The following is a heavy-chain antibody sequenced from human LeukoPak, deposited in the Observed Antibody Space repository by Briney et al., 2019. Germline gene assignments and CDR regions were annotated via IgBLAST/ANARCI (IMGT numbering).Heavy chain of an antibody. CDR3: AKAVDYGDYLRVWGEAFDI. J-gene: IGHJ3*02. V-gene: IGHV3-30*02. Sequence: PGGSLRLSCAASGFTFSSYGMHWVRQAPGKGLEWVAFIRYDGSNKYYADSVKGRFTISRDNSKNTLYLQMNSLRAEDTAVYYCAKAVDYGDYLRVWGEAFDIWGQGTMVTVSS. D-gene: IGHD4-17*01. CDR2: IRYDGSNK. CDR1: GFTFSSYG.